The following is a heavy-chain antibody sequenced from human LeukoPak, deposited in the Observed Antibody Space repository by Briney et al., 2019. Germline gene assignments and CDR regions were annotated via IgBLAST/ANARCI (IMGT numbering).Heavy chain of an antibody. Sequence: GESLKISCKGSGYSFTSYWIGWVGQLPGKGLEWMEIIYPGDSDTRYSPSFQGQVTISADKSISTAYLQWSSLKASDTAMYYCARHEVDWEPDDYYMDVWGKGTTVTVSS. CDR3: ARHEVDWEPDDYYMDV. J-gene: IGHJ6*03. V-gene: IGHV5-51*01. D-gene: IGHD3/OR15-3a*01. CDR1: GYSFTSYW. CDR2: IYPGDSDT.